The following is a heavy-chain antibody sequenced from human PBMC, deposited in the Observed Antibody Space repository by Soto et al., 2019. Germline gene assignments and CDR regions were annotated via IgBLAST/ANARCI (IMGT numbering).Heavy chain of an antibody. Sequence: TGGSLRLSCAASGFTFSSYAMSWVRQAPGKGLEWVSAISGSGGSTYYADSVKGRFTISRDNSKNTLYLQMNSLRAEDTAVYYCAKLSGYDILTGYYGPDYWGQGTLVTVSS. J-gene: IGHJ4*02. CDR2: ISGSGGST. CDR3: AKLSGYDILTGYYGPDY. V-gene: IGHV3-23*01. D-gene: IGHD3-9*01. CDR1: GFTFSSYA.